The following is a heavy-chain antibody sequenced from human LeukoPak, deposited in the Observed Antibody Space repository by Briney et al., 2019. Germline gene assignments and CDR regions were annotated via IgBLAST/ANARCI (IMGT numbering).Heavy chain of an antibody. Sequence: ASVKVSCNASGYTFTDYYMHWVRQAPGQGLEWMGRIKPNNGDTNCAQKFQGRVTTTRDTSINAAYMELSRLEYDDTAVYYCARRVQSTGVFDYWGQGTLVTVSS. D-gene: IGHD1-1*01. CDR1: GYTFTDYY. CDR3: ARRVQSTGVFDY. CDR2: IKPNNGDT. J-gene: IGHJ4*02. V-gene: IGHV1-2*06.